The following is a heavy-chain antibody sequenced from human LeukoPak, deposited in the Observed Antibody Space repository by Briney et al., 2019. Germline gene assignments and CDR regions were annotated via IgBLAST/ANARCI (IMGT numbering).Heavy chain of an antibody. D-gene: IGHD4-23*01. CDR3: ARDTVAKVVLYYYCGMDV. V-gene: IGHV6-1*01. CDR1: GDRASSNSAS. J-gene: IGHJ6*02. Sequence: SQTLSLTRAISGDRASSNSASWNSIRQSPSRGLEWLGRTYYRSKWYNDYAVSVKSRININPDTSKNQFSLQLNSVTPEDTAVYYCARDTVAKVVLYYYCGMDVWGQGTTVTVSS. CDR2: TYYRSKWYN.